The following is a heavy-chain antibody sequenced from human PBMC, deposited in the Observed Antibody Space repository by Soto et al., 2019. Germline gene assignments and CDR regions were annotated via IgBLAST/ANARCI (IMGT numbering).Heavy chain of an antibody. V-gene: IGHV3-23*01. CDR1: GFTFSSYA. D-gene: IGHD3-3*01. J-gene: IGHJ4*02. CDR3: AKETILRFLEWLETDY. Sequence: PGGSLRLSCAASGFTFSSYAMSWVRQAPGKGLEWVSAISGSGGSTYYADSVKGRFTISRDNSKNTLYLQMNSLRAEDTAVYYCAKETILRFLEWLETDYWGQGTLVTVSS. CDR2: ISGSGGST.